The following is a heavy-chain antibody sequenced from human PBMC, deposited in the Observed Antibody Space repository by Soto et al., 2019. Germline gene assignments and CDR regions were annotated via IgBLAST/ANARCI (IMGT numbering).Heavy chain of an antibody. Sequence: SVKVSWEAAGERFSSDSFSWPWQAPGQGLEWMGGIIPMFDTPIYAQEFQDRVTITADESTRTAYMPLSSLSSGDTAVYYCARSGGLDRDFNYWGQGSLVTVS. CDR2: IIPMFDTP. CDR3: ARSGGLDRDFNY. J-gene: IGHJ4*02. V-gene: IGHV1-69*13. D-gene: IGHD2-15*01. CDR1: GERFSSDS.